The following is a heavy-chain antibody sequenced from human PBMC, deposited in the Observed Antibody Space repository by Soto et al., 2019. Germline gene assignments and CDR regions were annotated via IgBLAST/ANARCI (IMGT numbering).Heavy chain of an antibody. CDR1: GFTFSSYG. CDR2: ISYDGSNK. Sequence: QVQLVESGGGVVQPGRSLRLSCAASGFTFSSYGMHWVRQAPGKGLEWVAVISYDGSNKYYADSVKGRFTISRDNSKNKLYQQMNSLRAEDTAVYYCAKDGDDSSGYHRFYYYGMDVWGQGTTVTVSS. D-gene: IGHD3-22*01. V-gene: IGHV3-30*18. J-gene: IGHJ6*02. CDR3: AKDGDDSSGYHRFYYYGMDV.